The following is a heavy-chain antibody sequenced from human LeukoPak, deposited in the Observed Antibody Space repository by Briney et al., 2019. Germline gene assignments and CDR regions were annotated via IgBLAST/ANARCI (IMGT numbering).Heavy chain of an antibody. Sequence: GGSLRLSCTASGFTFSSYWMHWVRQAPGKGLEWVSSITTSSRYIYYADSVKGRFTISRDNAKNSLYLQMNSLRGDDTAVYYCASAPAYESSGYYPWYFDYWGQGTLVTVSS. V-gene: IGHV3-21*01. CDR3: ASAPAYESSGYYPWYFDY. CDR1: GFTFSSYW. D-gene: IGHD3-22*01. J-gene: IGHJ4*02. CDR2: ITTSSRYI.